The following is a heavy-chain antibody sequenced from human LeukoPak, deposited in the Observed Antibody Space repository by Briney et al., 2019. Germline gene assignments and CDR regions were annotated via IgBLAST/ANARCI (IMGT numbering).Heavy chain of an antibody. CDR1: GGSFSGYY. CDR3: ATMLIAARRFWFDP. D-gene: IGHD6-6*01. CDR2: INHSGST. J-gene: IGHJ5*02. V-gene: IGHV4-34*01. Sequence: SETLSLTCAVYGGSFSGYYWSWIRQPPGKGLEWIGEINHSGSTNYNPSLKSRVTISVDTSKNQFSLKLSSVTAADTAVYYCATMLIAARRFWFDPWGQGTLVTVSS.